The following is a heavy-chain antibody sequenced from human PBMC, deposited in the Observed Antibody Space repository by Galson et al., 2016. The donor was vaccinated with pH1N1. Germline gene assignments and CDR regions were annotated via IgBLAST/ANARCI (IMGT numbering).Heavy chain of an antibody. V-gene: IGHV3-11*01. D-gene: IGHD3-10*01. J-gene: IGHJ3*01. Sequence: SLRLSCAASGFRFSHYYMGWIRQAPGKGLEWISYISGSDTTIYYADSVRGRFTISRDNAQNSLYLHMNSLRAEDTAVYYCARDHFGWAFDVWGQGTMVTVSP. CDR1: GFRFSHYY. CDR3: ARDHFGWAFDV. CDR2: ISGSDTTI.